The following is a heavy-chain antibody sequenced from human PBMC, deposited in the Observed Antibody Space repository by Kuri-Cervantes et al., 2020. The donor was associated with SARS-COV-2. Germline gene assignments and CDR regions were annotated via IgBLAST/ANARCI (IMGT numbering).Heavy chain of an antibody. CDR1: GFTVTTEY. V-gene: IGHV3-53*01. CDR2: IYSGGSI. J-gene: IGHJ5*02. D-gene: IGHD2-21*02. CDR3: ARIYCGVVGP. Sequence: GGSLRLSCAASGFTVTTEYMTWVRQAPGKGLEWVSIIYSGGSIYYEDTVKGRFTISRDNSKNTLFLQMNSLRAGDTAVYFCARIYCGVVGPWGQGTLVTVSS.